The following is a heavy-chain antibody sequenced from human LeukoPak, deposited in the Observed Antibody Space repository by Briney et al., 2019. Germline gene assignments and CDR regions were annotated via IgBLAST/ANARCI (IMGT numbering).Heavy chain of an antibody. J-gene: IGHJ4*02. CDR2: INAGNGNT. CDR1: GYTFTSYA. V-gene: IGHV1-3*01. Sequence: ASVKVSCKASGYTFTSYAMHWVRQAPGQRLEWMGWINAGNGNTKYSQKFQGRVTITRDTSASTAYMELSSLRSEDTAAYYCARVVDVNSYGLFDYWGQGTLVTVSS. CDR3: ARVVDVNSYGLFDY. D-gene: IGHD5-18*01.